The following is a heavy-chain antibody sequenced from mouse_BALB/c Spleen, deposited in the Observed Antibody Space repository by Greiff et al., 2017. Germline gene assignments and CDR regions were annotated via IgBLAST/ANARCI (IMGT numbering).Heavy chain of an antibody. J-gene: IGHJ4*01. CDR1: GFTFTDYY. V-gene: IGHV7-3*02. CDR3: ARDPAMDY. CDR2: IRNKANGYTT. Sequence: EVQGVESGGGLVQPGGSLRLSCATSGFTFTDYYMSWVRQPPGKALEWLGFIRNKANGYTTEYSASVKGRFTISRDNSQSILYLQMNTLRAEDSATYYCARDPAMDYWGQGTSVTVSS.